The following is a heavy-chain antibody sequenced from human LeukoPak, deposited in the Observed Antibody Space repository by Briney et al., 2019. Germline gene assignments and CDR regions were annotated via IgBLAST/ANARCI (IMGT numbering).Heavy chain of an antibody. D-gene: IGHD1-26*01. Sequence: SETLSLTCAGSGYFISSGSYWGWIRQPPGKGLEWIGSTSHSGGTYYNPSLKSRVTISIDTSKNQFSLKLSSVTAADTAVYYCVRQDDFMGGDYWGQGTLVTVSS. CDR2: TSHSGGT. J-gene: IGHJ4*02. CDR3: VRQDDFMGGDY. V-gene: IGHV4-38-2*01. CDR1: GYFISSGSY.